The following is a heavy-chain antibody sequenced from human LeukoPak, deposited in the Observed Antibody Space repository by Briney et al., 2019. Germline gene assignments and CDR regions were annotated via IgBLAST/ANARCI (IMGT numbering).Heavy chain of an antibody. CDR2: IYYSGST. D-gene: IGHD4-23*01. CDR1: GGSISSSSYY. V-gene: IGHV4-39*01. Sequence: SETLSLTCTVSGGSISSSSYYWGWIRQPPGKGLEWIGSIYYSGSTYYNPSLKSRVTISIDTSKNQFSLKLSSVTAADTAVYYCASDYVGNGGFYYWGQGTLVTVSS. J-gene: IGHJ4*02. CDR3: ASDYVGNGGFYY.